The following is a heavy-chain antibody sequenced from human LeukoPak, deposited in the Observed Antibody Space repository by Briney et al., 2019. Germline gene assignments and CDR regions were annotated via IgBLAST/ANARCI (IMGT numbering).Heavy chain of an antibody. J-gene: IGHJ4*02. D-gene: IGHD5-12*01. Sequence: GGYLRLSCAASGFTFSSYAMSWVRQAPGKGLEWGSAVSGSGGNTYYADSVKGRFTISRDNSKNTLYLQMNSRRAEDTAVYYCAKDIVATAHYWGQGTLVTVSS. CDR1: GFTFSSYA. CDR3: AKDIVATAHY. CDR2: VSGSGGNT. V-gene: IGHV3-23*01.